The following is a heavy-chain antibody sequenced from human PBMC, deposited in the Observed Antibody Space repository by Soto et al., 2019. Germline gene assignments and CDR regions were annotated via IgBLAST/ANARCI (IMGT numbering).Heavy chain of an antibody. V-gene: IGHV3-23*01. CDR3: AKEGLRYFDWSEIDY. D-gene: IGHD3-9*01. Sequence: GGSPRLSCAASGFTFSSYAMSWVRQAPGKGLEWVSVISGSGASTYYADSVKGRFTISRDNSKNTLYLQMNSLRAEDTAVYYCAKEGLRYFDWSEIDYWGQGTLVTVSS. CDR2: ISGSGAST. J-gene: IGHJ4*02. CDR1: GFTFSSYA.